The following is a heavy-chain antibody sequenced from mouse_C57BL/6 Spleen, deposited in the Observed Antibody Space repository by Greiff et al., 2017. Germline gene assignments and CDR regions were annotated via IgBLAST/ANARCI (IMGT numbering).Heavy chain of an antibody. D-gene: IGHD1-1*01. V-gene: IGHV1-55*01. CDR3: ARDVLLPHYFDY. CDR1: GYTFTSYW. J-gene: IGHJ2*01. Sequence: QVQLQQPGAELVKPGASVKMSCKASGYTFTSYWITWVKQRPGQGLEWIGDIYPGSGSTNYNEKFKSKATLTVDTSSSTAYMQLSSLTSEDSAVYYCARDVLLPHYFDYWGQGTTLTVSS. CDR2: IYPGSGST.